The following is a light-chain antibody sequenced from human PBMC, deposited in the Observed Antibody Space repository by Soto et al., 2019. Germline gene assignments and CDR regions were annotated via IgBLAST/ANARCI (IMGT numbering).Light chain of an antibody. Sequence: QSVLTQPASVSGSPGQSITISCTGTSSDVGGHNYVSWYQQHPGTAPKLMIYEVTNRPSGVSNRFSGSKSGNTASLTISGLQAEDEADYYCSSYTSSTTHDVVFGGGTQLTVL. CDR2: EVT. CDR3: SSYTSSTTHDVV. CDR1: SSDVGGHNY. J-gene: IGLJ2*01. V-gene: IGLV2-14*01.